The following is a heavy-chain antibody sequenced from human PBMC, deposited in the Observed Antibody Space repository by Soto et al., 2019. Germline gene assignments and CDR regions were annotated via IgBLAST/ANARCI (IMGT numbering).Heavy chain of an antibody. V-gene: IGHV4-59*01. CDR3: AKYRRTEAEGFTLDY. CDR1: GYSIAQYD. D-gene: IGHD6-13*01. J-gene: IGHJ4*02. CDR2: IYYTGST. Sequence: PSEPLSLTCPVSGYSIAQYDWSWLRQPPGKRLEWIGYIYYTGSTTYNPSLESRVTMSIDTSRNQFSLKLRSVNAADTAIYYCAKYRRTEAEGFTLDYWGRGTLVTVS.